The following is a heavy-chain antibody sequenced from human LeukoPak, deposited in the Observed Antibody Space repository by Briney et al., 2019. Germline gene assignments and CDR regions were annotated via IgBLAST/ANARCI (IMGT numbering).Heavy chain of an antibody. CDR3: ARGGYSYGSDIDY. CDR2: ISYDGSNK. Sequence: PGGSLRLSCAASGFTFSSHGMHWVRQAPGKGLHWVAVISYDGSNKYYADSVKGRFTISRDNSKNTLHLEMNSLRTEDTAVYYCARGGYSYGSDIDYWGQGTLVTVSS. CDR1: GFTFSSHG. D-gene: IGHD5-18*01. V-gene: IGHV3-30*03. J-gene: IGHJ4*02.